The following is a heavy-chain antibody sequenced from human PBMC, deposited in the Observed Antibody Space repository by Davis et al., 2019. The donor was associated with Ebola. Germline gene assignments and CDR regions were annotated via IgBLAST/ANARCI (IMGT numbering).Heavy chain of an antibody. CDR3: ARRGTYYYDSSGYYYVVEYYDMDV. CDR1: GFTFSSYG. D-gene: IGHD3-22*01. V-gene: IGHV3-30*03. J-gene: IGHJ6*02. CDR2: ISYDGSNK. Sequence: GGSLRLSCAASGFTFSSYGMHWVRQAPGKGLEWVAVISYDGSNKYYADSVKGRFTISRDNSKNTLYLQMNSLRAEDTAVYYCARRGTYYYDSSGYYYVVEYYDMDVWGQGTTVTVSS.